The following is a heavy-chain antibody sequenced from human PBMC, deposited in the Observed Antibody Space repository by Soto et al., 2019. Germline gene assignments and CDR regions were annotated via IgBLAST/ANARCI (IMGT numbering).Heavy chain of an antibody. V-gene: IGHV3-30*03. CDR1: GFTFSSYA. CDR3: AHALDTAPFAFDI. J-gene: IGHJ3*02. D-gene: IGHD5-18*01. CDR2: ISYDGSIK. Sequence: QVQLVESGGGVVQPGRSLRLSCAASGFTFSSYAMHWVRQAPGKGLEWVAVISYDGSIKYYADSVKGLFTISRDNSKNTLYLQMNSLRAEDTAVYYCAHALDTAPFAFDIWGQVTMVTVAS.